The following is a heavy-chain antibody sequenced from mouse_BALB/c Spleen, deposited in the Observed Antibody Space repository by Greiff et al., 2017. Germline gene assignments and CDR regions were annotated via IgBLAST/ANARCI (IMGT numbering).Heavy chain of an antibody. J-gene: IGHJ3*01. CDR2: ISDGGSYT. Sequence: EVKLVESGGGLVKPGGSLKLSCAASGFTFSDYYMYWVRQTPEKRLEWVATISDGGSYTYYPDSVKGRFTISRDNAKNNLYLQMSSLKSEDTAMYCCARGGGAWFAYWGQGTLGTVSA. V-gene: IGHV5-4*02. CDR3: ARGGGAWFAY. CDR1: GFTFSDYY.